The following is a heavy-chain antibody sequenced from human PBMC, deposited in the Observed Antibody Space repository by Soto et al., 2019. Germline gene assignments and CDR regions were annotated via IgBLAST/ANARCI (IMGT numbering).Heavy chain of an antibody. CDR1: GFTFRTHG. CDR2: ISHDGSNT. V-gene: IGHV3-30*18. CDR3: AKPWEQWVQDH. Sequence: QVQLVESGGGVVQPGGSLRLSCAASGFTFRTHGMHWVRQAPGKGLEWVALISHDGSNTYYADSVKGRFTISRDNYNKTVFLQMNSLRPDDRAVYYCAKPWEQWVQDHWGRGKLVSVS. J-gene: IGHJ4*02. D-gene: IGHD6-19*01.